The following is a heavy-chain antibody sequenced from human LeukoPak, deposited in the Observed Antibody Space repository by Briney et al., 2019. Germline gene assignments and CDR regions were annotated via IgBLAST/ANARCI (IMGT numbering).Heavy chain of an antibody. CDR3: ARGLVTGIY. CDR2: IYHSGSS. J-gene: IGHJ4*02. D-gene: IGHD2-21*02. Sequence: SETLSLTCTVSGGSISSSSYYWDWIRQPPGKGLEWIGSIYHSGSSYYNPSLKSRVTISVDTSKNQFSLKLSSVTAADTAVYYCARGLVTGIYWGQGTLVTVSS. CDR1: GGSISSSSYY. V-gene: IGHV4-39*01.